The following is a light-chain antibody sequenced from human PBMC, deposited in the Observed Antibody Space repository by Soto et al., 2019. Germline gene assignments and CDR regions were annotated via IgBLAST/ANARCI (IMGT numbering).Light chain of an antibody. J-gene: IGKJ4*01. Sequence: EIVLTQSPGTLSLSPGERATLSCRASQTVGRNYLAWYQQKPGQAPRLLIYHASNSATGIPDRFSGSGSGTDFPLTISRLEPEDFLLYYCQQYAASPLTFGGGAKVEI. CDR2: HAS. CDR3: QQYAASPLT. V-gene: IGKV3-20*01. CDR1: QTVGRNY.